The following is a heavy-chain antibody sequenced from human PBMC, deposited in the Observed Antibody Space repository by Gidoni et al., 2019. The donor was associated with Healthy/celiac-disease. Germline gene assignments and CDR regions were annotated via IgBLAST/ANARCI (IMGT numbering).Heavy chain of an antibody. Sequence: QVQLVQSGAEVQKPGASVKVSCKASGYTFTGSYMHWVRQAPGQGLEWMGWINPNSGGTNYAQKFQGRVTMTRDTSIRTAYMELRRLRSDDTALYYCARGPYYYDSSPMGHDYWGQGTLVTVSS. V-gene: IGHV1-2*02. D-gene: IGHD3-22*01. J-gene: IGHJ4*02. CDR1: GYTFTGSY. CDR2: INPNSGGT. CDR3: ARGPYYYDSSPMGHDY.